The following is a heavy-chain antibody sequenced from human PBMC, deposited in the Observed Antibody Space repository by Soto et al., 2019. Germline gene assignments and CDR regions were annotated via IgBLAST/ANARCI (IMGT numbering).Heavy chain of an antibody. D-gene: IGHD3-3*01. CDR2: IIPIFGST. Sequence: QVQLVQSGAEVRKPGSSVKVSCKASGGTFSNSAITWVRQAPGQGLEWVGGIIPIFGSTNYAQKFQGRVTITADESTRTAYMELSSLTSEDTAVYYCARDGDLRSDFWSGPLGGGWFAPWGQGTLVTVSS. CDR3: ARDGDLRSDFWSGPLGGGWFAP. J-gene: IGHJ5*02. V-gene: IGHV1-69*12. CDR1: GGTFSNSA.